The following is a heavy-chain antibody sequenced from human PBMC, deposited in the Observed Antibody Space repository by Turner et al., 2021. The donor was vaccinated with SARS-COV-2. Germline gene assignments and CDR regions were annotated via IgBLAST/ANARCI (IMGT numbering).Heavy chain of an antibody. Sequence: LQLQESCPGLVKPSESLSLTCTVSAGSISSSSYYWGWIRQPPGKGLEWIGSIYYSGITSYNPSPKSRVTISVDTSKNQFSLKLSSVTAADTAVYYCARLMDTAMYYYGMDVWGQGTTVTVSS. D-gene: IGHD5-18*01. CDR3: ARLMDTAMYYYGMDV. J-gene: IGHJ6*02. CDR2: IYYSGIT. CDR1: AGSISSSSYY. V-gene: IGHV4-39*01.